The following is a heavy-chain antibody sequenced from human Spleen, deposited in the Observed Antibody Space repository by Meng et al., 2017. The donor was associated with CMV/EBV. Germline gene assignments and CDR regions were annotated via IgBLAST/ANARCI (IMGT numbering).Heavy chain of an antibody. Sequence: ASVKVSCKVSGHTLAELSMHWVRQAPGKGLEWMGSFDPEDGETTYAQKLQGRVTMTEDTSTDIAYMELRSLKSEDTAVYFCATDSLYFGVVNRYGMDVWGQGTTVTVSS. J-gene: IGHJ6*02. D-gene: IGHD3-3*01. CDR1: GHTLAELS. CDR2: FDPEDGET. V-gene: IGHV1-24*01. CDR3: ATDSLYFGVVNRYGMDV.